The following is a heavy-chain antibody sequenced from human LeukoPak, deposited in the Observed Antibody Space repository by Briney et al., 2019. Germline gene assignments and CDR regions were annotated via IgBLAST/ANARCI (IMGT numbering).Heavy chain of an antibody. CDR3: ARDPDGYYYGDYSYAFDI. Sequence: SETLSLTCTVSGGSISSYYWSWIRQPAGKGLEWIGRIYTSGSTNYNPSLKSRVTMSVDTSKNQFSLKLSSVTAADTAVYYCARDPDGYYYGDYSYAFDIWGQGTMVTVSS. D-gene: IGHD4-17*01. V-gene: IGHV4-4*07. CDR1: GGSISSYY. J-gene: IGHJ3*02. CDR2: IYTSGST.